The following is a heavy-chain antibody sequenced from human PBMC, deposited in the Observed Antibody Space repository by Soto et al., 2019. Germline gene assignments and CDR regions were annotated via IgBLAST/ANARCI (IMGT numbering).Heavy chain of an antibody. J-gene: IGHJ4*02. V-gene: IGHV3-23*01. CDR3: AKAKNDYNWDNRPSFDY. CDR1: GFTLRTYP. CDR2: ISANDLRP. D-gene: IGHD1-20*01. Sequence: GGPLRLPCEAPGFTLRTYPITWVPQAPGKGVEWGSHISANDLRPKYAEPVKTRFTISTPQSRNPVYLQMHSLRADDTAIYYCAKAKNDYNWDNRPSFDYWGQGTLVTVSS.